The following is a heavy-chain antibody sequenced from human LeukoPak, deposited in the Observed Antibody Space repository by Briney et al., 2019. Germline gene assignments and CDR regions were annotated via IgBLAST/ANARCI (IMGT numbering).Heavy chain of an antibody. CDR1: GGSISSGGYY. CDR3: ARTLDSSGYYATFDY. CDR2: IYYSGST. J-gene: IGHJ4*02. V-gene: IGHV4-31*03. Sequence: PSQTLSLTCTVSGGSISSGGYYWSWIRQHPGQGLEWIGYIYYSGSTYYNPSLKSRVTISVDTSKNQFSLKLSSVTAADTAVYYCARTLDSSGYYATFDYWGQGALVTVSS. D-gene: IGHD3-22*01.